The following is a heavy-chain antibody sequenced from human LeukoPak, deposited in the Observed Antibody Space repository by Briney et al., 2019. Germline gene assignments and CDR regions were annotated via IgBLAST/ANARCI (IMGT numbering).Heavy chain of an antibody. CDR1: GFTFSS. CDR3: VSFCETY. J-gene: IGHJ4*02. V-gene: IGHV3-21*01. CDR2: ISSRSSYI. D-gene: IGHD2/OR15-2a*01. Sequence: GGSLRLSCAASGFTFSSMNWVRQAPGERLEWVSSISSRSSYIYYADSVKGRFTISKDNAKNTVYLQMNSLRAEDTAVYYCVSFCETYWGRGTLVTVSS.